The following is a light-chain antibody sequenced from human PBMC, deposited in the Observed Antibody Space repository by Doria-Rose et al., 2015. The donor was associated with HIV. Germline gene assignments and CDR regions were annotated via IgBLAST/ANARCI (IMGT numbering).Light chain of an antibody. Sequence: DIQVTQSPSSLSASAGDRVTITCRASQGISIYLAWYQQKPGKVPKLLIYAASTLQSGVPSRFSGSGSGTDFTLTISSLHPEDVATYYCQKYISAPFTFGPGTKVDIK. V-gene: IGKV1-27*01. CDR2: AAS. J-gene: IGKJ3*01. CDR3: QKYISAPFT. CDR1: QGISIY.